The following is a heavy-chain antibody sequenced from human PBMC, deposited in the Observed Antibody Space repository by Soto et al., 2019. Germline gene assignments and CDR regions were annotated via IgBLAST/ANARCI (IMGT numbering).Heavy chain of an antibody. CDR2: IYSGGST. V-gene: IGHV3-53*01. CDR3: ATYTSLDY. J-gene: IGHJ4*02. D-gene: IGHD2-2*02. CDR1: GFTVSNNY. Sequence: AGSLRLSCAASGFTVSNNYMSWVRQAPGKGLEWVSLIYSGGSTFYADSVKGRFTISRDNSKNTLFLQMNSLRAEDTAVYFCATYTSLDYWGQGTLFTVSS.